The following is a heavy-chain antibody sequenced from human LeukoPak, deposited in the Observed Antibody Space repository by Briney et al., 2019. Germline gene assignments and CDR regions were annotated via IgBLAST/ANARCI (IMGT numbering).Heavy chain of an antibody. V-gene: IGHV3-74*01. CDR3: ARDPQGRPAAMRAYNWFDP. J-gene: IGHJ5*02. CDR2: INSDGSST. D-gene: IGHD2-2*01. Sequence: PGGSLRLSCAASGFTFSSYWMHWVRQAPGKGLVWVSRINSDGSSTSYADSVKGRFTISRDNAKNTLYLQMNSLRAEDTAVYYCARDPQGRPAAMRAYNWFDPWGQGTLVTVSS. CDR1: GFTFSSYW.